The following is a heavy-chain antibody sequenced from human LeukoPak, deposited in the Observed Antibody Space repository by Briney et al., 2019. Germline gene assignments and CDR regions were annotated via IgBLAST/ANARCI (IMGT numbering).Heavy chain of an antibody. CDR3: ARRGGSYSHSDF. J-gene: IGHJ4*02. D-gene: IGHD1-26*01. CDR1: GYXFSSYG. Sequence: ASVKVSCKASGYXFSSYGIIWVRQAPGQGRQWLGWVSPFNGNTDYAPKLQGRVTMTTDTSTTTAYMELRSLTSDDTAVYYCARRGGSYSHSDFWGQGTLVTVSS. V-gene: IGHV1-18*01. CDR2: VSPFNGNT.